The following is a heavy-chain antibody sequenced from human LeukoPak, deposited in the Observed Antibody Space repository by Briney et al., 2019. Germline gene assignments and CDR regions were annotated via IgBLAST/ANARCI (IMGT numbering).Heavy chain of an antibody. CDR3: GRSKIGYDSWRGYYGGRTDY. CDR1: GGTFSSYA. V-gene: IGHV1-69*01. D-gene: IGHD3-3*01. CDR2: IIPIFGTA. Sequence: SVKVSCKASGGTFSSYAISWVRQAPGQGLEWMGGIIPIFGTANYAQKFQGRVTITADESTSTAYMELSSLRSEDTAVYYCGRSKIGYDSWRGYYGGRTDYWGQGTLVTVSS. J-gene: IGHJ4*02.